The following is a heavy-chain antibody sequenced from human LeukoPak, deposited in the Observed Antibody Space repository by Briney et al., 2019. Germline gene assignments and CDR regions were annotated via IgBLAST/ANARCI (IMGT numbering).Heavy chain of an antibody. CDR1: GLPFHDYA. CDR2: ISWGGSTP. CDR3: AKEKPRQFWPPSYHLDL. D-gene: IGHD1-14*01. Sequence: GGSLRLSCVASGLPFHDYAMHWVRQAPGKGLEWLSVISWGGSTPYYADSVKGRFTISRDNSKNSLYLQMTSLTTEDSALYFCAKEKPRQFWPPSYHLDLWGEGTTVTVSS. J-gene: IGHJ6*04. V-gene: IGHV3-43D*03.